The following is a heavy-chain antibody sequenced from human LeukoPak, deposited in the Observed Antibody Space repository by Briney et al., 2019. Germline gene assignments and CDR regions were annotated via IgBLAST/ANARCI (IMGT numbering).Heavy chain of an antibody. CDR2: ISSSSSYI. Sequence: GGSLRLSCAASGFTFSSYWMSWVRQAPGKGLEWVSSISSSSSYIYYADSVKGRFTISRDNAKNSLYLQMNSLRAEDTAVYYCAKIPSTRKLSDAFDIWGQGTMVTVSS. V-gene: IGHV3-21*04. CDR1: GFTFSSYW. CDR3: AKIPSTRKLSDAFDI. J-gene: IGHJ3*02. D-gene: IGHD1-1*01.